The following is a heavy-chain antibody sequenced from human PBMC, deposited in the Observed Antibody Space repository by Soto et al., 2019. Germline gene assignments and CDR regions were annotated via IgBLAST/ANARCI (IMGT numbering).Heavy chain of an antibody. CDR3: ARVAN. J-gene: IGHJ4*02. Sequence: QVQLVESGGGVVQPGRFPRISCAASGFTFSSYAMHWVRQAPGKGLEWVAVISYDGSNKYYADSVKGRFTISRDNSKNTLYLQMNSLRAEDTAVYYCARVANWGQGTLVTVSS. V-gene: IGHV3-30-3*01. CDR2: ISYDGSNK. CDR1: GFTFSSYA.